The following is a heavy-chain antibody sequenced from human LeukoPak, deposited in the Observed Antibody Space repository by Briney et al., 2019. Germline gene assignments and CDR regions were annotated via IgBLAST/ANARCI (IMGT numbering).Heavy chain of an antibody. V-gene: IGHV3-30*18. J-gene: IGHJ4*02. CDR3: AKDRPMTTVTHGYFDY. D-gene: IGHD4-17*01. CDR1: GFTFSSYG. CDR2: ISYDGSNK. Sequence: GGSLRLSCAASGFTFSSYGMHWVRQAPGKGLEWVAVISYDGSNKYYADSVKGRFTISRDNSKNTLYLQMNSLRAEDTAVYYCAKDRPMTTVTHGYFDYWGQGTLVTVSS.